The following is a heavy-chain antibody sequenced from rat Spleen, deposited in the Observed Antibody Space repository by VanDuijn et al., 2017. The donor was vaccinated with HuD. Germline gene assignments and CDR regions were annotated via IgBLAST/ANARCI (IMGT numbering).Heavy chain of an antibody. CDR3: TRGTYYRH. D-gene: IGHD1-12*01. J-gene: IGHJ2*01. CDR2: ISTRGGST. CDR1: GFTFSNYD. Sequence: EVQLVESGGGLVQPGRSLKLSCAASGFTFSNYDMAWVRQAPTKGLEWIASISTRGGSTYYRDSVKGRFTISRDIAKTTLYLHMTSLRSEDTATYYCTRGTYYRHWGQGVMVTVSS. V-gene: IGHV5-27*01.